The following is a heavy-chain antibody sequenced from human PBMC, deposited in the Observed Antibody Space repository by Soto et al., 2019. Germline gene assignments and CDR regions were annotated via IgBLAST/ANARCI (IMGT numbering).Heavy chain of an antibody. CDR1: GFTFSSYA. J-gene: IGHJ2*01. V-gene: IGHV3-30-3*01. CDR2: ISYDGSNK. Sequence: QVQLVESGGGVVQRGRSLRLSCAASGFTFSSYAMHWVRQAPGKGLEWVAVISYDGSNKYYADSVKGRFTISRDNSKNTLYLQMNSLRAEDTAVYYCARGVGYSGYGWYFDLWGRGTLVTVSS. D-gene: IGHD5-12*01. CDR3: ARGVGYSGYGWYFDL.